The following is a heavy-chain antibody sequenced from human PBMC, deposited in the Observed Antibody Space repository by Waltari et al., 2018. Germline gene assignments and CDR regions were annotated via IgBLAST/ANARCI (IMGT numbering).Heavy chain of an antibody. CDR3: ARLDTYSSSAGVAY. CDR1: GGSISSYY. CDR2: IYYSGST. D-gene: IGHD6-6*01. J-gene: IGHJ4*02. V-gene: IGHV4-59*08. Sequence: QVQLQESGPGLVKPSETLSLTCTVSGGSISSYYWSWIRQPPGKGLEWIGYIYYSGSTNYNPSLKSRVTISVDTSKNQFSLKLSSVTAADTAVYYWARLDTYSSSAGVAYWGQGTLVTVSS.